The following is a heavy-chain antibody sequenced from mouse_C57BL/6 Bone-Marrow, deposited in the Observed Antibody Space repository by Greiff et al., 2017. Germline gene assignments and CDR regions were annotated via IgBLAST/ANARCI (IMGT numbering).Heavy chain of an antibody. Sequence: EVQLVESEGGLVQPGSSMKLSCTASGFTFSDYYMAWVRQVPEKGLEWVANINYDGSSTYYLDSLKSRFIISRDNAKNILYLQMSSLKSEDTATYYCARGGQLRLHAMDYWGQGTSVTVSS. CDR3: ARGGQLRLHAMDY. J-gene: IGHJ4*01. CDR2: INYDGSST. D-gene: IGHD3-2*02. CDR1: GFTFSDYY. V-gene: IGHV5-16*01.